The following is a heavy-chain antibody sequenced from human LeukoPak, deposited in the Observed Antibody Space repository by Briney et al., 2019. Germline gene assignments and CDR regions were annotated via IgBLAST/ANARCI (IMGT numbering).Heavy chain of an antibody. Sequence: GGSLRLSCAASGFTFSSYWMSWVRQAPGKGLEWVANIKQDGIEKYYVDSVKGRFTISRDNAKNSLYLQMNSLRAEDTAVYYCARVITYYYDSSGYYYSYFDYWGQGTLVTVSS. V-gene: IGHV3-7*01. J-gene: IGHJ4*02. CDR2: IKQDGIEK. CDR1: GFTFSSYW. CDR3: ARVITYYYDSSGYYYSYFDY. D-gene: IGHD3-22*01.